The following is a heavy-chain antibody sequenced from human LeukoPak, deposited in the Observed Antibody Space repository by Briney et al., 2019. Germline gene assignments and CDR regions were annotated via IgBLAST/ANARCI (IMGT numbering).Heavy chain of an antibody. J-gene: IGHJ6*02. Sequence: SETLSLTCTVSGGSISSYYWSWIRQPPGKGLEWIGYIYYSGSTNYNPSLKSRVTISVDTSKNQFSLKLSSVTAADTGVYYCARGGITRGMDVWGQGTTVTVSS. CDR3: ARGGITRGMDV. D-gene: IGHD3-10*01. CDR1: GGSISSYY. V-gene: IGHV4-59*01. CDR2: IYYSGST.